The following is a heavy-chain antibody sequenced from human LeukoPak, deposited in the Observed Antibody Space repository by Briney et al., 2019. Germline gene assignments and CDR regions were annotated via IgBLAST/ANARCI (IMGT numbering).Heavy chain of an antibody. D-gene: IGHD6-13*01. CDR3: ARDGAAAGTYYYYGMDV. J-gene: IGHJ6*04. CDR1: VCSLSSGSYY. Sequence: SETLYFTCPVSVCSLSSGSYYWSWIRQPPGKGLEWVGYIYYSGSTTYKASLKSRVTISVDTSINQFSLKLSSVTAADTAVYYCARDGAAAGTYYYYGMDVWGKGTTVTVSS. V-gene: IGHV4-61*01. CDR2: IYYSGST.